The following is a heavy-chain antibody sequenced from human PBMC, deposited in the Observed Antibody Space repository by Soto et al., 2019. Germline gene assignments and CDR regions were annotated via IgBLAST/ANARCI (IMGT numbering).Heavy chain of an antibody. V-gene: IGHV3-15*01. CDR3: TTGGYYDSSGYYRGSRYFDY. CDR1: GFTFSNAW. Sequence: SGGSLRLSCAASGFTFSNAWMGWVRQAPGKGLEWVGRIKSKTDGGTTDYAAPVKGRFTISRDDSKNTLYLQMNSLKTEDTAVYYCTTGGYYDSSGYYRGSRYFDYWGQGTLVTVSS. D-gene: IGHD3-22*01. CDR2: IKSKTDGGTT. J-gene: IGHJ4*02.